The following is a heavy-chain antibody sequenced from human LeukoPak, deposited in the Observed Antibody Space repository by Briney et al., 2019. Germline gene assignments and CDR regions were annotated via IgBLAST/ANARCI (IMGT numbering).Heavy chain of an antibody. J-gene: IGHJ6*02. CDR3: ASPTLRWYHYYGMDV. V-gene: IGHV1-8*02. CDR2: MNPNSGNT. Sequence: ASVKVSCKASGYTFTSYGISWVRQATGQGLEWMGWMNPNSGNTGYAQKFQGRVTTTRNTSISTAYMELSSLRSEDTAVYYCASPTLRWYHYYGMDVRGQGTTVTVSS. CDR1: GYTFTSYG. D-gene: IGHD4-23*01.